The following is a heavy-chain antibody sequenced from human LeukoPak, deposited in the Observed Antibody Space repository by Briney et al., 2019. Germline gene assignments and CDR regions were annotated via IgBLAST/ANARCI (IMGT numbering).Heavy chain of an antibody. CDR1: GFTFSGYA. D-gene: IGHD5-18*01. CDR2: ISSSSSTI. V-gene: IGHV3-48*01. Sequence: GGSLRLSCAASGFTFSGYAMHWVRQAPGKGLEWVSHISSSSSTIYYADSVKGRFTISRDNAKSSLYLQMNSLRAEDTAVYYCARDRYTYGYWGQGTLVTVSS. J-gene: IGHJ4*02. CDR3: ARDRYTYGY.